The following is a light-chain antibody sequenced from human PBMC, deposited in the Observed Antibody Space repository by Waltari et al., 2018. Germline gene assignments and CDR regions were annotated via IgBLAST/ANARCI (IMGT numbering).Light chain of an antibody. CDR3: QQYYSTPYT. CDR1: QSVLYSSNNNNY. V-gene: IGKV4-1*01. J-gene: IGKJ2*01. CDR2: WAS. Sequence: DIVMTQSPDSLAVSLGERATINCKSSQSVLYSSNNNNYLALYQQKPGQSPKLLIYWASTRESGVPDRFRGSGSGADFTLTISTLQAEDVAVYYCQQYYSTPYTFGQGTRLEIK.